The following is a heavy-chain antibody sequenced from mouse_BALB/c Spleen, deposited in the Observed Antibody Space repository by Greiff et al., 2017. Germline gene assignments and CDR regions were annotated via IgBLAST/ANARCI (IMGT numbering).Heavy chain of an antibody. CDR3: ARGGYYDYGYAMDY. V-gene: IGHV14-3*02. D-gene: IGHD2-4*01. CDR2: IDPANGNT. J-gene: IGHJ4*01. Sequence: EVQLQQSGAELVKPGASVKLSCTASGFNIKDTYMHWVKQRPEQGLEWIGRIDPANGNTKYDPKFQGKATITADTSSNTAYLQLSSLTSEDTAVYYCARGGYYDYGYAMDYWGQGTSVTVSS. CDR1: GFNIKDTY.